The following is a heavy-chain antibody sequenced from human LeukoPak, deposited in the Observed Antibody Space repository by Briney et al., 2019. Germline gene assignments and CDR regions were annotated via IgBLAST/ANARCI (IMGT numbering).Heavy chain of an antibody. CDR3: ASGPTEGELDY. V-gene: IGHV4-61*02. J-gene: IGHJ4*02. CDR2: IYTSGST. Sequence: SETLSLTCTVSGGSISSGSYYWSWIRQPAGKGLEWIGRIYTSGSTNYNPSLKSRVTISVDTSKNQFSLKLSSVTAADTAVYYCASGPTEGELDYWGQGTLVTVSS. CDR1: GGSISSGSYY.